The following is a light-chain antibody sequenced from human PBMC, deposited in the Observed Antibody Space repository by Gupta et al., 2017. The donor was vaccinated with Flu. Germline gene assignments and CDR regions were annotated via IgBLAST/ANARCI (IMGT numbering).Light chain of an antibody. CDR2: DND. Sequence: QSVVTQPPSVSATPGQTVTISCLGSSSNIGSNDVFWYRQDPGAAHKLLIFDNDQRPSGVPDRFSGSKSGTSASLDISGLQAEEESDYYCAGGDNSLKGLFGGGTKLTVL. J-gene: IGLJ3*02. V-gene: IGLV1-44*01. CDR1: SSNIGSND. CDR3: AGGDNSLKGL.